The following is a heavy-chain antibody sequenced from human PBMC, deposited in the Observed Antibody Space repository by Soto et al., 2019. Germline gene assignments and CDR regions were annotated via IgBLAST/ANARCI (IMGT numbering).Heavy chain of an antibody. J-gene: IGHJ4*02. D-gene: IGHD2-15*01. CDR3: AKDRKGSYCSGGTCYSFDY. CDR2: ISGSGGST. CDR1: GFTLGTYV. Sequence: EVQLLESGGGLVQPGGSLRLSCAASGFTLGTYVMTWVRQAPGKGLEWVSAISGSGGSTNYADPVKGRFTISRDNTKNTLYLQMNSLRGEDTAVYYCAKDRKGSYCSGGTCYSFDYWGQGTLVTVPS. V-gene: IGHV3-23*01.